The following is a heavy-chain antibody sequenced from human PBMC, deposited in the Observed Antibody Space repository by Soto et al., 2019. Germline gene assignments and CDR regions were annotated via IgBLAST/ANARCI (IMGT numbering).Heavy chain of an antibody. CDR1: GGTFSSYT. CDR3: ARGERDIVVVPAAEHYWYFDL. Sequence: QVQLVQSGAEVKKPGSSVKVSCKASGGTFSSYTISWVRQAPGQGLEWMGRIIPILGIANYAQKFQGRVTITADKSTSTAYMELSSLRSEDTAVYYCARGERDIVVVPAAEHYWYFDLWGRGSMVTVSS. CDR2: IIPILGIA. D-gene: IGHD2-2*01. J-gene: IGHJ2*01. V-gene: IGHV1-69*02.